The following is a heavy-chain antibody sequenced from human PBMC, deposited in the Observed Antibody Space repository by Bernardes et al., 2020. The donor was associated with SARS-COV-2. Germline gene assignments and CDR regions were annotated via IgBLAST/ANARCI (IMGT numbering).Heavy chain of an antibody. CDR2: ISYDATTR. J-gene: IGHJ5*02. D-gene: IGHD3-10*01. V-gene: IGHV3-30*14. Sequence: GSLRPPSDATEFNVWKYAMHWLGQAPGTGLEGVAIISYDATTRYNADSVKGRFTISSDNSRNTLYLQMSSLRAEDTAVYYCVKEQVGFLSIDTGQGWFDPWGQGTLVIVSS. CDR3: VKEQVGFLSIDTGQGWFDP. CDR1: EFNVWKYA.